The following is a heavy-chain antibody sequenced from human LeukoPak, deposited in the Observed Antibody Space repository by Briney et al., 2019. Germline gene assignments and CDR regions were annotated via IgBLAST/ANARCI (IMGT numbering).Heavy chain of an antibody. Sequence: SSETLSLTCTVSGGSISSSSYYWGWIRQPPGKGLEWIGEINHSGSTNYNPSLKSRVTISVDTSKNQFSLKLSSVTAADTAVYYCAGWISYSSGWYAVNYWGQGTLVTVSS. CDR3: AGWISYSSGWYAVNY. J-gene: IGHJ4*02. D-gene: IGHD6-19*01. CDR1: GGSISSSSYY. V-gene: IGHV4-39*07. CDR2: INHSGST.